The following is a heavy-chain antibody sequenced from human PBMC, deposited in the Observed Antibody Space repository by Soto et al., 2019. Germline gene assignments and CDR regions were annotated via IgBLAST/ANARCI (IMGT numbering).Heavy chain of an antibody. Sequence: QVQLVESGGGVVQPGRSLRLSCAASGFSFSSYAVHWVRQAPGKGLEWVAVISYDGKRKNYTDSVKGRFILSRDESKNTLHLQMNSLRVEYTAVYYCARDVVATIHYSYYFMDVWGQGTTVTVS. D-gene: IGHD5-12*01. CDR3: ARDVVATIHYSYYFMDV. CDR2: ISYDGKRK. V-gene: IGHV3-30*04. CDR1: GFSFSSYA. J-gene: IGHJ6*02.